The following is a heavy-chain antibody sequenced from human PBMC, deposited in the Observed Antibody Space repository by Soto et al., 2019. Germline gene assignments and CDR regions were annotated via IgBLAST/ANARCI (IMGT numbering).Heavy chain of an antibody. CDR3: ARVPVYCSGGSCPLDY. D-gene: IGHD2-15*01. V-gene: IGHV4-30-4*01. CDR1: GGSISSGDYY. CDR2: IYYSGST. J-gene: IGHJ4*02. Sequence: QVQLQESGPGLVKPSQTLSLTCTVSGGSISSGDYYWSWIRQPPGKGLEWIGYIYYSGSTYYNPSLMSRVTISVDTSKNQFSLKLSSVTAADTAVYYCARVPVYCSGGSCPLDYWGQGTLVTVSS.